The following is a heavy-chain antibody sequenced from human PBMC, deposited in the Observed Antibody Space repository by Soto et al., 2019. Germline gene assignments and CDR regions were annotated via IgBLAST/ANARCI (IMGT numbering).Heavy chain of an antibody. J-gene: IGHJ4*02. CDR2: INHSGST. Sequence: QVQLQQWGAGLLKPSETLSLTCAVYGGSFSGYYWSWIRQPPGKGLEWIGEINHSGSTNYNPSLKSRLTISVDTSKNQFSLNLSSVTAADTAVYYCARPGIAAATRLLYYFDYWGQGTLVTVSS. CDR1: GGSFSGYY. D-gene: IGHD6-13*01. V-gene: IGHV4-34*01. CDR3: ARPGIAAATRLLYYFDY.